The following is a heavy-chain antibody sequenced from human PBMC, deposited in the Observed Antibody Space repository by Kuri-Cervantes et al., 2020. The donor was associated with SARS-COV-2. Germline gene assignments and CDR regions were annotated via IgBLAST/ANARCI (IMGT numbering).Heavy chain of an antibody. V-gene: IGHV1-69*13. Sequence: SGKVSCKASGDSFSSYSFNWVRQAPGQGLEWMGGIIPMFGTADYAQKFQGRVTITADESTSTVYMELTSLRSDDTAMYYCARDCSGTDCNVIVYALYDWGQGTLVTVSS. CDR3: ARDCSGTDCNVIVYALYD. CDR2: IIPMFGTA. J-gene: IGHJ4*02. CDR1: GDSFSSYS. D-gene: IGHD2-8*01.